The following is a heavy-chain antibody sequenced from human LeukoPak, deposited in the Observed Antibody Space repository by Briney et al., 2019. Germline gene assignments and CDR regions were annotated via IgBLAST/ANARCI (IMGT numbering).Heavy chain of an antibody. V-gene: IGHV3-7*01. CDR2: IKQDGSEK. J-gene: IGHJ4*02. Sequence: PGGSLRLSCAASGLTFSRYSMNWVRQAPGKGLEWVANIKQDGSEKYYVDSVKGRFTISRDNAKNSLYLQMNSLRAGDTAVYYCARQPFADSSSCDYWGQGTLVTVSS. CDR1: GLTFSRYS. D-gene: IGHD6-6*01. CDR3: ARQPFADSSSCDY.